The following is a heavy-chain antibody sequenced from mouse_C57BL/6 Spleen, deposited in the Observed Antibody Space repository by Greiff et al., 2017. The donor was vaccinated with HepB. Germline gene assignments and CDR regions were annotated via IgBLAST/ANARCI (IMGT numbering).Heavy chain of an antibody. D-gene: IGHD1-1*01. V-gene: IGHV14-3*01. CDR3: ARGDYGSSAWFAY. J-gene: IGHJ3*01. CDR1: GFNIKNTY. CDR2: IDPANGNT. Sequence: VHVKQSVAELVRPGASVKLSCTASGFNIKNTYMHWVKQRPEQGLEWIGRIDPANGNTKYAPKFQGKATITADTSSNTAYLQLSSLTSEDTAIYYCARGDYGSSAWFAYWGQGTLVTVSA.